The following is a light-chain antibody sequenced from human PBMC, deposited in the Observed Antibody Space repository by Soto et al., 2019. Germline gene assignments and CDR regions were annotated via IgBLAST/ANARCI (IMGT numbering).Light chain of an antibody. CDR3: QQSSNWPLT. J-gene: IGKJ4*01. Sequence: EIVLTQSPATLSLSPGERATLSCRASKSVGSYLAWYQQKPGQAPRLLIYDASNRATGIPARFSGSASGTDFTLAISSLEPEDFAVYYCQQSSNWPLTFGGGTKVEIK. CDR2: DAS. CDR1: KSVGSY. V-gene: IGKV3-11*01.